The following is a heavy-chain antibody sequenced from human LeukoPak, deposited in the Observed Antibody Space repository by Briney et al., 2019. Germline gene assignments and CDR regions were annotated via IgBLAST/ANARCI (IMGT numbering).Heavy chain of an antibody. J-gene: IGHJ3*02. D-gene: IGHD1-26*01. Sequence: PGGSLGLSCAASGFAVSSNYMSWVRQAPGKGLEWVSVIYSGSNIHYTESVKGRFTISRDNSRNTLYLQMNSLRVEDTAVYYCARNLGATGPHDAFDIWGQGTMVTVSS. CDR1: GFAVSSNY. CDR2: IYSGSNI. V-gene: IGHV3-53*01. CDR3: ARNLGATGPHDAFDI.